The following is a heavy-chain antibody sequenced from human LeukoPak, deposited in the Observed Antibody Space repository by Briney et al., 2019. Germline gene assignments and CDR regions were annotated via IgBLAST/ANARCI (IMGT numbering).Heavy chain of an antibody. J-gene: IGHJ4*02. CDR3: ASLGNGEIEFDY. V-gene: IGHV1-46*01. CDR2: INPSGGST. D-gene: IGHD4-17*01. Sequence: ASVKVSCKASGYTFTSYYMHWVRQAPGQGLEWMGIINPSGGSTSYAQKFQGRVTMTRDTSTSTVYMELSSLRSEDTAVNYCASLGNGEIEFDYWGQGTLVTVSS. CDR1: GYTFTSYY.